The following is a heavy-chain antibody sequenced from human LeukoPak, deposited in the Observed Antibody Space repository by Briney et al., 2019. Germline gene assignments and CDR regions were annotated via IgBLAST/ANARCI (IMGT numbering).Heavy chain of an antibody. CDR1: GFTFSNYA. CDR2: ISGSGGGT. CDR3: AKGDGYSYGYRGFFDD. Sequence: RGTLSLSCAASGFTFSNYAMSCVRQAPGQGLGWVSGISGSGGGTYYANSVKGRFTIPCNNSKHTLYLQMNSLMSQHPAVQSVAKGDGYSYGYRGFFDDWGQGTLVTVSS. D-gene: IGHD5-18*01. V-gene: IGHV3-23*01. J-gene: IGHJ4*02.